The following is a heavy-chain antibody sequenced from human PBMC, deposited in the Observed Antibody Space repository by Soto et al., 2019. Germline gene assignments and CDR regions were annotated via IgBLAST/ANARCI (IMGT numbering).Heavy chain of an antibody. V-gene: IGHV1-8*01. CDR2: MNPRSGNT. D-gene: IGHD6-13*01. CDR3: TASSWTGAGLDF. Sequence: VASVKVSCKASGYTFTSWDVYLVLQAAVQGLEWMGYMNPRSGNTGYEQKFQGRVTMTRDTSISTAYMELSSLTSDDTAVYYCTASSWTGAGLDFWGQGTPVTVSS. J-gene: IGHJ4*01. CDR1: GYTFTSWD.